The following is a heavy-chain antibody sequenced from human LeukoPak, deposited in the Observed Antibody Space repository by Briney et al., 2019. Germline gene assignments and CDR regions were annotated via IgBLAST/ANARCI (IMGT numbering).Heavy chain of an antibody. CDR3: ARHSPFFCSSTSCYDNWFDP. CDR2: IYYSGST. CDR1: GGSISSSSYY. J-gene: IGHJ5*02. Sequence: SETLSLTYTVSGGSISSSSYYWGWIRQPPGKGLEWIGSIYYSGSTYYNPSLKSRVTISVDTSKNQFSLKLSSVTAADTAVYYCARHSPFFCSSTSCYDNWFDPWGQGTLVTVSS. V-gene: IGHV4-39*01. D-gene: IGHD2-2*01.